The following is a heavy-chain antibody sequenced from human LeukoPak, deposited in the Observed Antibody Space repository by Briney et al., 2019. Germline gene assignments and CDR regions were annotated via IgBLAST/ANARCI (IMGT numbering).Heavy chain of an antibody. CDR2: IFPGDSDT. Sequence: GESLKISCQASGYSFTNYWIGWVRQMSGKGLEWMAIIFPGDSDTNYSPSFQGRVTISADKSINTAYLQWSSLKASDTAMYYCARMIGLGEVSPYFDYWGQGTLVTVSS. CDR1: GYSFTNYW. J-gene: IGHJ4*02. CDR3: ARMIGLGEVSPYFDY. D-gene: IGHD3-16*02. V-gene: IGHV5-51*01.